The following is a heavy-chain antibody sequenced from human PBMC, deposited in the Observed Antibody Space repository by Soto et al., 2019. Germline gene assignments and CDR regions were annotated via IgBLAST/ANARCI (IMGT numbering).Heavy chain of an antibody. V-gene: IGHV4-59*08. Sequence: PSETLSLTCTVSGGSISTDYWSWIRQSPGKGLEWIGFIYYGGSTNYNPSLKSRVTISVDTPKNQFSLKLSSVTAADTAVYYCAKNWHWGSLGHWGQGTLVTFSS. D-gene: IGHD7-27*01. CDR3: AKNWHWGSLGH. J-gene: IGHJ4*02. CDR2: IYYGGST. CDR1: GGSISTDY.